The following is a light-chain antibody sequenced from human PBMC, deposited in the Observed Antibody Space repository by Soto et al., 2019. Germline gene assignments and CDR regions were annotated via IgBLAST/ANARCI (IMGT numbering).Light chain of an antibody. V-gene: IGKV3-15*01. CDR2: SVS. CDR1: QSISSS. J-gene: IGKJ2*01. Sequence: IVMTQSPATLPVSPGERATLSFRASQSISSSTLAWYQQKPGQPPRRLIYSVSTRAAGIPARFSGSGSGTEFTPTISSLQSEDFALYYCQQHSSWPLTFGQGTKLEI. CDR3: QQHSSWPLT.